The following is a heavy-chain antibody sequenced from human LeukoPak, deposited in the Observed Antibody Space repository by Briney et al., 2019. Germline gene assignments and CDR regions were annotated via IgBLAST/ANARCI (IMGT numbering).Heavy chain of an antibody. V-gene: IGHV4-59*01. Sequence: SSETLSLTCAVSGGSISSDYWSWIRQPPGKGLEWIGYIYYSGSTNYNPSLKSRVTISVDTSKNQFSLKLSSVTAADTAVYYCARAYGWELLGDVFDYWGQGTLVTVSS. CDR2: IYYSGST. J-gene: IGHJ4*02. D-gene: IGHD1-26*01. CDR3: ARAYGWELLGDVFDY. CDR1: GGSISSDY.